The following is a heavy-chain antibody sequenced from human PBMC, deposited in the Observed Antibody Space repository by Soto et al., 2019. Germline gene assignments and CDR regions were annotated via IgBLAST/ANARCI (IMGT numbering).Heavy chain of an antibody. CDR3: ARNDPFDS. V-gene: IGHV1-69*02. D-gene: IGHD1-1*01. J-gene: IGHJ4*02. Sequence: QVQLVQSGAEVKKPGSSVMVSCKASGGTFNDYTVTWVRQAPGQGLEWMGRIIPMRGITTYAQNFQGRVALTVDKSQSTAYMELSSLRFEDTAMYFCARNDPFDSWGQGTLVTVSS. CDR2: IIPMRGIT. CDR1: GGTFNDYT.